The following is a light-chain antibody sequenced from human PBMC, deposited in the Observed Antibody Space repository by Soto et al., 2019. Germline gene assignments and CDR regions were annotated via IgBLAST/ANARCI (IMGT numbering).Light chain of an antibody. V-gene: IGKV1-39*01. CDR1: QSISSY. Sequence: DIQMTQSPSSLSASVGDRVTITCRASQSISSYLNWYQQKPEKAPKLLIYAASSLQSGVPSRFSGSGSGTDFTLTISSLQPEDFATYYCQQSYNIPTFGQGTRLEIK. CDR2: AAS. CDR3: QQSYNIPT. J-gene: IGKJ5*01.